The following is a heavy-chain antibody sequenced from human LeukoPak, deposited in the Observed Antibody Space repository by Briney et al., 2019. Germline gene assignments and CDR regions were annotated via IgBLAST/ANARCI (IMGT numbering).Heavy chain of an antibody. CDR1: GFTFSSYG. J-gene: IGHJ3*02. D-gene: IGHD4-17*01. CDR2: IWYDGSSK. Sequence: PGRSLRLSCAASGFTFSSYGMHWVRQAPGKGLEWVAVIWYDGSSKYYADSVKGRFTISRDNSKNTLYLQMNSLRAEDTAVYYCAKEGLRYGDYEVGAFDIWGQGTMVTVSS. V-gene: IGHV3-33*06. CDR3: AKEGLRYGDYEVGAFDI.